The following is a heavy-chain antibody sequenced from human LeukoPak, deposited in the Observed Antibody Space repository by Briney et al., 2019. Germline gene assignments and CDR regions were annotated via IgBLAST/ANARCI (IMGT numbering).Heavy chain of an antibody. Sequence: SQTLSLTCTVSGGSISSGGYSWSWIRQHPGKGLEWIGCIYYSGSTYYNPSLKSRVTISVDTSKNQFSLKLSSVTAADTAVYYCARATKYSSSWFDYWGQGTLVTVSS. CDR2: IYYSGST. CDR1: GGSISSGGYS. CDR3: ARATKYSSSWFDY. J-gene: IGHJ4*02. D-gene: IGHD6-6*01. V-gene: IGHV4-31*03.